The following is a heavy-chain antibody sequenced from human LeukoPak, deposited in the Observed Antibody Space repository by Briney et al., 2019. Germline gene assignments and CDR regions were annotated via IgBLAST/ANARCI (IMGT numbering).Heavy chain of an antibody. CDR1: GFTFSSYG. J-gene: IGHJ3*02. Sequence: GRSLRLSCAASGFTFSSYGMHWVRQAPGKGLEWVAVIWYDGSNKYYADSVKGRFTISRDNSKNTLYLQMNSLRPEDTAVYYCAKAHYYDSSGYAFDIWGQGTMVTVSS. CDR3: AKAHYYDSSGYAFDI. CDR2: IWYDGSNK. V-gene: IGHV3-33*06. D-gene: IGHD3-22*01.